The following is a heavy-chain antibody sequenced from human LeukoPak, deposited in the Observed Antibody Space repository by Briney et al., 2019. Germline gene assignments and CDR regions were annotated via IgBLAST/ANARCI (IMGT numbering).Heavy chain of an antibody. CDR2: IKQDGSEK. CDR1: GFTFSSYW. CDR3: ARGGRTVAGTVWYFDL. Sequence: PGGSLRLSCAASGFTFSSYWMSWVRQAPGKGLEWVANIKQDGSEKYYVDSVKGRFTISRDNAKNSLYLQINSLRAEDTAVYYCARGGRTVAGTVWYFDLWGRGTLVTVSS. J-gene: IGHJ2*01. D-gene: IGHD6-19*01. V-gene: IGHV3-7*01.